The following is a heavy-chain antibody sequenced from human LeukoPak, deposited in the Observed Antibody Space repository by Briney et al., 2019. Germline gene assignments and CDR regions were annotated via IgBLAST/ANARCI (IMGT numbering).Heavy chain of an antibody. J-gene: IGHJ5*02. CDR1: GYSIRSGYY. CDR2: MYHSGNT. Sequence: SETLSLTCTVSGYSIRSGYYWGWIRQPPGKGLEWIGSMYHSGNTYYNPSLRSRVTISVDTSKNQISLNLRSVTAADTAVYYCARVPGPNWFDPWGQGTLVTVSS. CDR3: ARVPGPNWFDP. V-gene: IGHV4-38-2*02.